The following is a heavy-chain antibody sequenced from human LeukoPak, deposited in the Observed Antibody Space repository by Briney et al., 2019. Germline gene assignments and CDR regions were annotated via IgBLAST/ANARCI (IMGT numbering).Heavy chain of an antibody. V-gene: IGHV3-30*02. Sequence: GGSLRLSCAASGFTFSSYSMQWVRQTPGKGLEWVAFIRYDGSNKYYADSVKGRFTISRDNSKNTLYLQMNSLRAEDTAVYYCAKEGSMAKGQDYWGQGTLVTVSS. CDR1: GFTFSSYS. D-gene: IGHD2/OR15-2a*01. J-gene: IGHJ4*02. CDR3: AKEGSMAKGQDY. CDR2: IRYDGSNK.